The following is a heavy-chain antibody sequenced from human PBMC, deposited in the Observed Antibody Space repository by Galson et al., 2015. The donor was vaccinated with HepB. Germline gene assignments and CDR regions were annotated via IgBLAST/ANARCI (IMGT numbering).Heavy chain of an antibody. V-gene: IGHV3-30*18. J-gene: IGHJ6*03. CDR3: AKGLGAGYYYYYYMDV. CDR2: ISYDGSNK. Sequence: SLRLSCAASGFTFSSYGMHWVRQAPGKGLEWVAVISYDGSNKYYADSVKGRFTISRDNSKNTLYLQMNSLRAEDTAVYYCAKGLGAGYYYYYYMDVWGKGTTVTVSS. D-gene: IGHD1-26*01. CDR1: GFTFSSYG.